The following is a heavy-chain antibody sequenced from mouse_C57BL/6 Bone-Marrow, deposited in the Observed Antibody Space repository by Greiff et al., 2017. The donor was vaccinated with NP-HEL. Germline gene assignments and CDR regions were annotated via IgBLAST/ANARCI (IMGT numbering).Heavy chain of an antibody. D-gene: IGHD1-1*01. J-gene: IGHJ2*01. CDR2: ISNGGGST. CDR1: GFTFSDYY. Sequence: DVKLVESGGGLVQPGGSLKLSCAASGFTFSDYYMYWVRQTPEKRLEWVAYISNGGGSTYYPDTVKGRFTISRDNAKNTLYLQMSRLKSEDTAMYYCARHHGSFYFDYWGQGTTLTVSS. CDR3: ARHHGSFYFDY. V-gene: IGHV5-12*01.